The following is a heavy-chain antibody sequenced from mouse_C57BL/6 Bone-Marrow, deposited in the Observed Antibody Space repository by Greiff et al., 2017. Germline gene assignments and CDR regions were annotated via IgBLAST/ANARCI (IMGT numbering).Heavy chain of an antibody. CDR1: GYTFTNYW. V-gene: IGHV1-63*01. CDR2: IYPGGGYT. D-gene: IGHD2-3*01. J-gene: IGHJ2*01. Sequence: VQLQESGAELVRPGTSLKMSCKASGYTFTNYWLGWAKQWPGHGLEWIGDIYPGGGYTNYNEKFKGKATLTANKSPSTADMQFSSLTSEDYDIDRGARSGYYPFDYWGQGTPLTVSS. CDR3: ARSGYYPFDY.